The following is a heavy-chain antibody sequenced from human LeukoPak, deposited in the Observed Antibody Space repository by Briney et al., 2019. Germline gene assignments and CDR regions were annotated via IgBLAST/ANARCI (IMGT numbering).Heavy chain of an antibody. Sequence: ASVKVSCKASGYTFTNSYIHGVRQAPGQVRAWMGLINPDGGNTNYAQNFQGRVTLSRDTSTSTVYMELSSLRSEDTVIYYCARIRDGYNDAYDLWGQGTVVTVPS. CDR3: ARIRDGYNDAYDL. J-gene: IGHJ3*01. D-gene: IGHD5-24*01. CDR1: GYTFTNSY. CDR2: INPDGGNT. V-gene: IGHV1-46*01.